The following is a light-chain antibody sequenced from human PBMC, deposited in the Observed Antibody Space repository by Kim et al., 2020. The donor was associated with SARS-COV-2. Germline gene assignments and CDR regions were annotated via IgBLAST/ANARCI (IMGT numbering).Light chain of an antibody. J-gene: IGLJ1*01. CDR2: DVS. Sequence: QSLTISFTGTSSDVGGYNYVSWYQQHPGKAPKFMIYDVSNRPSGVSNRFSGSKSGNTASLTISGLQAEDEADYYCSSYTSSSTLDVFGTGTKVTVL. CDR3: SSYTSSSTLDV. CDR1: SSDVGGYNY. V-gene: IGLV2-14*03.